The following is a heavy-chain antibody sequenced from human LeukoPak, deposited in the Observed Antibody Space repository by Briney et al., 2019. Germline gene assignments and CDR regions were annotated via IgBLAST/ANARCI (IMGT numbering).Heavy chain of an antibody. D-gene: IGHD6-13*01. CDR3: ARVISSSWDY. CDR2: INPYSGGT. CDR1: GGTFSSYA. J-gene: IGHJ4*02. V-gene: IGHV1-2*02. Sequence: ASVKVSCKASGGTFSSYAISWVRQAPGQGLEWMGWINPYSGGTNYAQKFQGRVTMTRDTSTSTAYMELRSLRSDDTAVYYCARVISSSWDYWGQGTLVTVSS.